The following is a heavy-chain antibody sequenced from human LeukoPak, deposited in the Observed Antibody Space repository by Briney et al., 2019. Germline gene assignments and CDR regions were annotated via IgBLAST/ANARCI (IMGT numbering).Heavy chain of an antibody. Sequence: ASVKVSCKASGYTFTGYYMHWVRQAPGQGLEWMGWINPNSGGTNYAQKLQGRVTMTTDTSTSTVYMELRSLRSDDTAVYYCARDKRRIGVAGTVAFDIWGQGTMVTVSS. D-gene: IGHD6-19*01. CDR3: ARDKRRIGVAGTVAFDI. V-gene: IGHV1-2*02. J-gene: IGHJ3*02. CDR1: GYTFTGYY. CDR2: INPNSGGT.